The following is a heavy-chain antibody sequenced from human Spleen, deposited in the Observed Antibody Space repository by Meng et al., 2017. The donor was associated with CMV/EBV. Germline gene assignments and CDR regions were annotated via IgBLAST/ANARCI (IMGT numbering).Heavy chain of an antibody. CDR1: GFTFGDYA. CDR2: IRSKAYGGTT. CDR3: TTTYYDFWSGYFPFDY. V-gene: IGHV3-49*04. Sequence: GGSLRLSCTASGFTFGDYAMSWVRHAPGKGLEWVGFIRSKAYGGTTEYAASVKGRFTISRDDSKSIAYLQMNSLKTEDTAVYYCTTTYYDFWSGYFPFDYWGQGTLVTVSS. D-gene: IGHD3-3*01. J-gene: IGHJ4*02.